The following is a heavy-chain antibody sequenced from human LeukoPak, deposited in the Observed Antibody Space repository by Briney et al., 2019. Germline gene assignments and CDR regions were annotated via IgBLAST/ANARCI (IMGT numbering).Heavy chain of an antibody. V-gene: IGHV3-11*01. CDR1: GFTFSDYY. CDR2: ISDSDITI. J-gene: IGHJ4*02. D-gene: IGHD3-22*01. Sequence: GGSLRLSCAASGFTFSDYYMSWIRQAPGKGLECVSYISDSDITIYYADSVKGRFTISRDDAKNSLYLQMNSLRADDTAVYYCARRYYDNFDYWGQGALVTVSS. CDR3: ARRYYDNFDY.